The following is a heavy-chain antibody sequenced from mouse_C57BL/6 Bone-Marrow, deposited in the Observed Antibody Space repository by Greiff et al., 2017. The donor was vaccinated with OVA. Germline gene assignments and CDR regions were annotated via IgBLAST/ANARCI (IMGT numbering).Heavy chain of an antibody. D-gene: IGHD1-1*01. Sequence: VQLQQSGTVLARPGASVKMSCKTSGYTFTSYWMHWVKQRPGQGLEWIGAIYPGNSDTSYNQKFKGKAKLTAVTSASTAYMELSSLTNEDSAVYYCTRGTTVVGLKDYWGQGTSVTVAS. CDR3: TRGTTVVGLKDY. V-gene: IGHV1-5*01. J-gene: IGHJ4*01. CDR2: IYPGNSDT. CDR1: GYTFTSYW.